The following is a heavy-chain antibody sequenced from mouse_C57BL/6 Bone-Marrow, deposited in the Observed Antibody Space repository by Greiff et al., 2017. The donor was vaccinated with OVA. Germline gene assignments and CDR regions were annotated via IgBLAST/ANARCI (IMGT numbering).Heavy chain of an antibody. D-gene: IGHD2-4*01. J-gene: IGHJ3*01. Sequence: LQESGAELARPGASVKLSCKASGYTFTSYGISWVKQRTGQGLEWIGEIYPRSGNTYYNEKFKGKATLTADKSSSTAYMELRSLTSEDSAVYFCARRGRLRRAWFAYWGQGTLVTVSA. CDR2: IYPRSGNT. CDR3: ARRGRLRRAWFAY. CDR1: GYTFTSYG. V-gene: IGHV1-81*01.